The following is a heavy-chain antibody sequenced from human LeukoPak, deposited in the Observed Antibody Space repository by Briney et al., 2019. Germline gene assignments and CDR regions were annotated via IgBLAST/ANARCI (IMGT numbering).Heavy chain of an antibody. D-gene: IGHD3-22*01. CDR3: ARLFGGYYDSSGYPDY. CDR1: GFTFSSYS. CDR2: ISSSSSYI. J-gene: IGHJ4*02. Sequence: GGSLRLSCAASGFTFSSYSMNWVRQAPGKGLEWVSSISSSSSYIHYADSVKGRFTISRDNAKNSLYLQMNSLRAEDTAVYYCARLFGGYYDSSGYPDYWGQGTLVTVSS. V-gene: IGHV3-21*01.